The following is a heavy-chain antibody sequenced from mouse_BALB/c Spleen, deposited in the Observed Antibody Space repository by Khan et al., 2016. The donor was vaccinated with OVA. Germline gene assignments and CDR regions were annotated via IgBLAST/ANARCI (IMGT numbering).Heavy chain of an antibody. CDR2: INPSNGYT. D-gene: IGHD2-14*01. Sequence: QVQLKQSGAELARPGASVKMSCKASGYTFTTYTMHWVKQRPGQGLEWIGYINPSNGYTNSNQKFKDKSTLTADKSSSTAYMQLSSLTSDYSAVYYCAREGAYYRSDGWFSYWGQGTLVTVSA. J-gene: IGHJ3*01. CDR1: GYTFTTYT. CDR3: AREGAYYRSDGWFSY. V-gene: IGHV1-4*01.